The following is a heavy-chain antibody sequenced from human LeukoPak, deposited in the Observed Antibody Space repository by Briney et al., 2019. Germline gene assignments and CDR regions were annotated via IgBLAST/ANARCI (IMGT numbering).Heavy chain of an antibody. CDR3: AGRPTGYSSGYIH. D-gene: IGHD5-18*01. V-gene: IGHV3-23*01. CDR2: ISGSAHKI. Sequence: SXRLSCVASGITFXXYAVSWVRQAPEKGLDWVSVISGSAHKIRYADSVKGRFTISRDNSENIVYLQMNNLRVEDTAVYYCAGRPTGYSSGYIHWGQGTLVTVSS. CDR1: GITFXXYA. J-gene: IGHJ4*02.